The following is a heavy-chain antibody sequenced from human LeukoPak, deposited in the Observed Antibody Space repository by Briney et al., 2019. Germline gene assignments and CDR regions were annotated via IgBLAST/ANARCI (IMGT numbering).Heavy chain of an antibody. Sequence: GESLKISCKASGYSFTSYWIGWVRQMPGKGLEWMGIIYPGDSDTRYSPSFQGQVTISADKSISTAYLQWSSLKASDTAMYYCARRYYGSGSYTLFDYWGQGTLVTVSS. D-gene: IGHD3-10*01. CDR2: IYPGDSDT. J-gene: IGHJ4*02. CDR1: GYSFTSYW. V-gene: IGHV5-51*01. CDR3: ARRYYGSGSYTLFDY.